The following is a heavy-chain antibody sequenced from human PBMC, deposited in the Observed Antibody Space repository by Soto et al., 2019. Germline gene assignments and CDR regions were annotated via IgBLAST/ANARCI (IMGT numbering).Heavy chain of an antibody. CDR2: SRANGAGT. CDR1: GFTFSSYG. CDR3: AKDRRAGGNYGFYSDF. V-gene: IGHV3-23*01. Sequence: EVQLLESGGGLVQPGGSLRLSCAASGFTFSSYGMTWVRQAPGKGLEWVSFSRANGAGTYYADSVKGRFTISRDNSKNTLYLQMTSLRADDTAVYYCAKDRRAGGNYGFYSDFWGQGALVIVSS. D-gene: IGHD1-7*01. J-gene: IGHJ4*02.